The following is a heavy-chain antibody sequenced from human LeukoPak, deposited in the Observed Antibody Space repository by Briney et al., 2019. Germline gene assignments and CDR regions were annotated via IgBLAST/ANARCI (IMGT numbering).Heavy chain of an antibody. Sequence: PGGSLRLSCAASGFTFSSYWMSWVRQAPGKGLEWVANIKHDGSEKYYLDSVKGRFTISRDNAKNSLYLQMNSLRAEETAVYYCARLLVYGSGGEAFWGQGTLVTVSS. J-gene: IGHJ4*02. CDR2: IKHDGSEK. D-gene: IGHD3-10*01. CDR1: GFTFSSYW. V-gene: IGHV3-7*01. CDR3: ARLLVYGSGGEAF.